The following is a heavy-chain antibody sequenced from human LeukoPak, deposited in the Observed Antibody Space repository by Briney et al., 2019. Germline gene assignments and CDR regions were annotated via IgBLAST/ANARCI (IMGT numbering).Heavy chain of an antibody. J-gene: IGHJ4*02. V-gene: IGHV3-21*01. CDR1: GFTFSSYS. CDR2: ISSSSSYI. Sequence: GGSLRLSCAASGFTFSSYSMNWVRQAPGKGLEWVSSISSSSSYIYYADSVKGRFTISRDNAKNSLYLQMNSLRAEDTAVYYCAKSSHRIMITFGGVAGPGDYWGQGTLVTVSS. D-gene: IGHD3-16*01. CDR3: AKSSHRIMITFGGVAGPGDY.